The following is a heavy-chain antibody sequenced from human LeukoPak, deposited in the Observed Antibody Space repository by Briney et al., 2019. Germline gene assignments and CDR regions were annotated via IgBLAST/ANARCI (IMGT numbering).Heavy chain of an antibody. J-gene: IGHJ4*02. D-gene: IGHD3-10*01. V-gene: IGHV3-15*07. CDR2: IASKTDGGAT. Sequence: GGSLRLSCSASGLTFTNAWMNWVRQAPGEGLDWVGRIASKTDGGATDYAAPVKGRFTISRDDSKNTLNLQMNSLKTEDTAVYYCTTGIRGDWGQGTLVTVSS. CDR1: GLTFTNAW. CDR3: TTGIRGD.